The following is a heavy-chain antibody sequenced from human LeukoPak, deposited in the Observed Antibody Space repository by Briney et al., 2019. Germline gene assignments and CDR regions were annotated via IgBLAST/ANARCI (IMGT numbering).Heavy chain of an antibody. V-gene: IGHV1-46*01. D-gene: IGHD4-17*01. Sequence: ASVKVSCKPSGYTFTKYYTHWVRQAPGQGLEWLGVINPSGDSTTYTQKFQGRVIMTSDRSTTTSHMELTGLSSEDTAIFYFVRRAVRGHFDFWGQGTLVTVSS. CDR2: INPSGDST. J-gene: IGHJ4*02. CDR3: VRRAVRGHFDF. CDR1: GYTFTKYY.